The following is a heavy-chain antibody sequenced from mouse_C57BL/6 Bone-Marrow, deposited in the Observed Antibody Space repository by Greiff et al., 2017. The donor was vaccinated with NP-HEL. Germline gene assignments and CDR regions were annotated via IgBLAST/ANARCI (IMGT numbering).Heavy chain of an antibody. CDR3: TTVVWFAY. V-gene: IGHV14-4*01. J-gene: IGHJ3*01. CDR1: GFNIKDDY. Sequence: VQLQQSGAELVRPGASVKLSCTASGFNIKDDYMHWVKQRPEQGLEWIGWIDPANGDTDYASTFQGKATITADTSTNTAYLQLSILTSEDTAVYYCTTVVWFAYWGQGTLVTVSA. CDR2: IDPANGDT.